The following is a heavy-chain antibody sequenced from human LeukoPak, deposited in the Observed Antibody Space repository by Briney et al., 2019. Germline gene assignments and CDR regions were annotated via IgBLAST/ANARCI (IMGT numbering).Heavy chain of an antibody. V-gene: IGHV3-53*01. CDR1: GFTVSSNY. D-gene: IGHD1-26*01. J-gene: IGHJ3*02. CDR3: AREGDLNAFDI. Sequence: GGSLRLSCAASGFTVSSNYMSWVRQAPGKGLEWVSVIYSGGSTYYADSVKGRLTISRDNSKNTLYLQMNSLRAEDTAVYYCAREGDLNAFDIWGQGTMVTVSS. CDR2: IYSGGST.